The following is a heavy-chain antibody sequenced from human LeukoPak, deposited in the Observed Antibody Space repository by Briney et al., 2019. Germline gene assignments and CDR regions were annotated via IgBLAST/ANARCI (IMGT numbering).Heavy chain of an antibody. V-gene: IGHV4-4*07. CDR3: ARAYSSSWYHYFDY. D-gene: IGHD6-13*01. Sequence: SETLSLTCTVSGGSISSYYWSWIRQPAGKGLEWIGRIYTSGSTNYNPSLKSRVTMSVDTSKNQFSLKLNSVTAADTAVYYCARAYSSSWYHYFDYWGQGTLVTVSS. CDR2: IYTSGST. CDR1: GGSISSYY. J-gene: IGHJ4*02.